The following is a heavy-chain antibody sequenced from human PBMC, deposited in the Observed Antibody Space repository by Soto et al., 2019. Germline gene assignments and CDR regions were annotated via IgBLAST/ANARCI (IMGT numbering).Heavy chain of an antibody. CDR2: IYYSGST. D-gene: IGHD4-17*01. J-gene: IGHJ1*01. CDR1: GDSGGFISSSSYH. Sequence: SETLSLTCTVSGDSGGFISSSSYHWGWIRQPPGKGLEWIGNIYYSGSTNYNPSLKSRVTISVDTSKNQFSLKLSSVTAADTAVYYCARTLFSHDYGALQHWGQGTLVTVSS. V-gene: IGHV4-39*07. CDR3: ARTLFSHDYGALQH.